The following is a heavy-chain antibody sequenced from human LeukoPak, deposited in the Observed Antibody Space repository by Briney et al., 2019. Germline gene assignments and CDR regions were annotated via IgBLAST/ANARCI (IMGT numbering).Heavy chain of an antibody. Sequence: GGSLRLSCAASGFTFSSYAMSWVRQAPGKGLEWVSAISGSGGNTYYADSVKGRFTISRDNSKNTLYLQMNSLRAEDTAVYYCAKVGFLEWLLPSHFDYWGQGTLVTVSS. J-gene: IGHJ4*02. CDR1: GFTFSSYA. D-gene: IGHD3-3*02. CDR3: AKVGFLEWLLPSHFDY. V-gene: IGHV3-23*01. CDR2: ISGSGGNT.